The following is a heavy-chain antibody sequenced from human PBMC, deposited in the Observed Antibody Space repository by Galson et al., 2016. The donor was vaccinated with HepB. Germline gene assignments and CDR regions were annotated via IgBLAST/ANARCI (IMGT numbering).Heavy chain of an antibody. D-gene: IGHD3-10*01. J-gene: IGHJ4*02. CDR2: ISNGANDT. V-gene: IGHV3-30*18. CDR3: AKDGGRGSGVFDY. CDR1: GFSFGTFA. Sequence: SLRLSCAASGFSFGTFAMHWVRQAPGKGLEWVAVISNGANDTSYADSVKGRFTISRDNSKNTLSLQMGILRIEDTAVYYCAKDGGRGSGVFDYWGQGTLLTVSS.